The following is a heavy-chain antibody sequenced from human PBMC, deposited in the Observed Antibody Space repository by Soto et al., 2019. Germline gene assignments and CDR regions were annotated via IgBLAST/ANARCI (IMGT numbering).Heavy chain of an antibody. D-gene: IGHD3-3*01. Sequence: GASVKVSCKASGYTFTGYYMHWVRQAPGQGLEWMGWINPNSGGTNYAQKFQGRVTMTRDTSISTAYMELSRLRSDDTAVYYCARSPLRFLEWLFRYFDYWGQGTLVTVS. CDR3: ARSPLRFLEWLFRYFDY. CDR1: GYTFTGYY. J-gene: IGHJ4*02. CDR2: INPNSGGT. V-gene: IGHV1-2*02.